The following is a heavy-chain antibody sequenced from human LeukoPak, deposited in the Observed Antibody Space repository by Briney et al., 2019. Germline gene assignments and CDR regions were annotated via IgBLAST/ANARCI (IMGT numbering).Heavy chain of an antibody. CDR1: GYTFTSYA. Sequence: GASVKVSCKASGYTFTSYAMHWVRQAPGQRLEWMGWINAGNGNTKYSQEFQGRVTITRDTSASTAYMELSSLRSEDMAVYYCARGAIYGSGSYYNGPLIDYWGQGTLVTVSS. J-gene: IGHJ4*02. V-gene: IGHV1-3*03. D-gene: IGHD3-10*01. CDR3: ARGAIYGSGSYYNGPLIDY. CDR2: INAGNGNT.